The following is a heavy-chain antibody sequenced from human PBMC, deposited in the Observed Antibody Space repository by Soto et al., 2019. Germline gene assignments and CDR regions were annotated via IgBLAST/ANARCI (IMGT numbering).Heavy chain of an antibody. V-gene: IGHV1-8*01. D-gene: IGHD3-3*01. Sequence: QVQLVQSGAEVKKPGASVKVSCKASGYTFTSYDINWVRQATGQGLEWMGWMNPNSGNTGYAQKFQGRVTMPRNTSISTAYMELSSLRSEDTAVYYWASGRTIFGVVNFDYWGQGTLVTVSS. CDR3: ASGRTIFGVVNFDY. J-gene: IGHJ4*02. CDR1: GYTFTSYD. CDR2: MNPNSGNT.